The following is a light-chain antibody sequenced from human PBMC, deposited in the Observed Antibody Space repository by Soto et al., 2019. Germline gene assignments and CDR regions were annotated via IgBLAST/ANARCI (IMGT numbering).Light chain of an antibody. CDR2: KDS. V-gene: IGLV3-25*03. J-gene: IGLJ1*01. CDR3: QSADSSGTYYV. CDR1: ALPKQY. Sequence: SYELTQPPSVSVPPGQTARITCSGDALPKQYAYWYQQKPGQAPVLVIYKDSERPSGIPERFSGSSSGTTVTLTISGVQAEDEADYYCQSADSSGTYYVFGTGTKATVL.